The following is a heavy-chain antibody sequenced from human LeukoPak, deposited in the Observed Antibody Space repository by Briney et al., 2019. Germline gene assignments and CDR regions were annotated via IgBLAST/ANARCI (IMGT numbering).Heavy chain of an antibody. D-gene: IGHD5-18*01. CDR1: GGSISSYY. CDR2: IYYSGST. Sequence: SGTLSLTCTVSGGSISSYYWSWIRQPPGKGLEWIGYIYYSGSTNYNPSLKSRVTISVDTSKNQFSLKLSSVTAADTAVYYCARGYSYGRSYYYYGMDVWGQGTTVTVSS. J-gene: IGHJ6*02. V-gene: IGHV4-59*01. CDR3: ARGYSYGRSYYYYGMDV.